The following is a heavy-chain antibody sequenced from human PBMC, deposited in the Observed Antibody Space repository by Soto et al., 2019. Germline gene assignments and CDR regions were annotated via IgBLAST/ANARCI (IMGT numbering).Heavy chain of an antibody. V-gene: IGHV3-33*01. CDR1: GFTFSSYG. D-gene: IGHD3-22*01. J-gene: IGHJ4*02. CDR3: ARDMYYYDSSGHPIPH. Sequence: PGGSLRLSCAASGFTFSSYGMHWVLQAPCKGLEWVAVIWYDGSNKYYADSVKGRFTISRDNSKNTLYLQMNSLRAEDTAVYYCARDMYYYDSSGHPIPHWGQGTLVTVSS. CDR2: IWYDGSNK.